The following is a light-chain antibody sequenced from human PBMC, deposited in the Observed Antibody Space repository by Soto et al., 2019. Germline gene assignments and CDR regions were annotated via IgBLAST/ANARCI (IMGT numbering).Light chain of an antibody. CDR2: GAS. CDR1: QSVSSSY. J-gene: IGKJ4*01. V-gene: IGKV3-20*01. Sequence: ETVLTQSPGTLSLSPGERATLSCRASQSVSSSYLAWYQQKPGQAPRLLIYGASSRATGIPDRFSGSGSGTDFTLTISRLEPEDFAVYYCKQYGSSPLTFGGGTKVEIK. CDR3: KQYGSSPLT.